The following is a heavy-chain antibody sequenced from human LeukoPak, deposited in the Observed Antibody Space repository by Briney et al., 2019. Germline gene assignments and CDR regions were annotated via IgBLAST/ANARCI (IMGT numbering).Heavy chain of an antibody. CDR1: GYTFTSYY. Sequence: ASVKVSCKASGYTFTSYYMHWVRQAPGQGLEWMGIINPSGGSTSYAQKLQGRVTMTTDTSTSTAYMELRSLRSDDTAVYYCARGGYSYGYYDAFDIWGQGTMVTVSS. D-gene: IGHD5-18*01. CDR2: INPSGGST. V-gene: IGHV1-46*01. CDR3: ARGGYSYGYYDAFDI. J-gene: IGHJ3*02.